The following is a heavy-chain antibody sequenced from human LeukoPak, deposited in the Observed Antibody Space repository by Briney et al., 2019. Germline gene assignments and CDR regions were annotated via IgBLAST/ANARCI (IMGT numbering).Heavy chain of an antibody. Sequence: ASVKVSCKASGYTFTGYYLHWVRQAPGQGLEWMGWINPSSGGAKYAQNFQGRVIITTDTSISTAYMELSSLRSDDTTVYCCARSSPPTYYHFYYYMDVWGKGSTVTVSS. V-gene: IGHV1-2*02. CDR3: ARSSPPTYYHFYYYMDV. J-gene: IGHJ6*03. CDR1: GYTFTGYY. D-gene: IGHD6-13*01. CDR2: INPSSGGA.